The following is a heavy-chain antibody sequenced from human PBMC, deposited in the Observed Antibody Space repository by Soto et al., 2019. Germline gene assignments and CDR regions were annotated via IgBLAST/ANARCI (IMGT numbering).Heavy chain of an antibody. CDR2: ISSSGSYI. CDR1: GFTFSSYS. CDR3: ARNLYYYGDYSGY. D-gene: IGHD3-10*01. V-gene: IGHV3-21*01. Sequence: GGSLRLSCAASGFTFSSYSMNWVRQAPGKGLEWVSSISSSGSYIYYADSVKGRFTISRDNAKNSLYLQMNSLRAEDTAVYYCARNLYYYGDYSGYWGQGTLVTVSS. J-gene: IGHJ4*02.